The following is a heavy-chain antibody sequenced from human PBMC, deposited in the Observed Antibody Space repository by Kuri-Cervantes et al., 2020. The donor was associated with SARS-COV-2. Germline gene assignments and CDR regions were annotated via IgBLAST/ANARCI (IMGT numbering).Heavy chain of an antibody. CDR1: GYTFTSYG. D-gene: IGHD5-24*01. Sequence: ASVKVSCKASGYTFTSYGITWVRQAPGQGLEWMGWISAYNGNTNYAQKLQGRVTMTTDTSTSTAYMELRSLRSDDTAVYYCARSRWLQLDYYYYYGMDVWGQGTTVTVSS. CDR3: ARSRWLQLDYYYYYGMDV. J-gene: IGHJ6*02. V-gene: IGHV1-18*04. CDR2: ISAYNGNT.